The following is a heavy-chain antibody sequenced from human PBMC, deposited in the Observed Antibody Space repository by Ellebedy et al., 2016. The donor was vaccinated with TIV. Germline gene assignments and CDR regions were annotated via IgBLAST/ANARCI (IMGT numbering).Heavy chain of an antibody. CDR3: AKDSGLSGWYFDY. CDR2: ISDSGGAT. CDR1: GFTFRSYS. V-gene: IGHV3-23*01. J-gene: IGHJ4*02. D-gene: IGHD6-19*01. Sequence: PGGSLRLSCAASGFTFRSYSMGWVRQAPGKGLEWISAISDSGGATYYAAPLKGRFTTSRDNSNDMVYLQINSLRPDDTAVYYCAKDSGLSGWYFDYWGQGTLVTVSS.